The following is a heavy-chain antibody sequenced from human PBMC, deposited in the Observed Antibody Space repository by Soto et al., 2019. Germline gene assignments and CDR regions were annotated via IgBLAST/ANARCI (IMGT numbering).Heavy chain of an antibody. CDR3: VRDLLEGYGHARQPDY. CDR2: ITSSNTYI. CDR1: GFTFRAYS. D-gene: IGHD2-15*01. V-gene: IGHV3-21*06. J-gene: IGHJ4*02. Sequence: GGSLRLSCVASGFTFRAYSMSWVRQAPGQGLEWVASITSSNTYIYYTRSVEGRFTISRDDAKNSLHLQMNTLRAEDTAVYYCVRDLLEGYGHARQPDYWGQGTLVTVSS.